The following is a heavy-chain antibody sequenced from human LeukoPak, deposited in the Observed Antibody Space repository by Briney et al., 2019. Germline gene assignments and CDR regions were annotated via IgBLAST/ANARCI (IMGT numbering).Heavy chain of an antibody. CDR3: ARDTDSSPGDFDY. CDR2: ISSSSSYI. J-gene: IGHJ4*02. D-gene: IGHD3-22*01. Sequence: PGGSLRLSCAASGFTFSSYSMNWVRQAPGKGLEWVSSISSSSSYIYYADSVKGRFTISRDNAKNSLYLQMNSLRAEDTAVYYCARDTDSSPGDFDYWGQGTLVTVSS. V-gene: IGHV3-21*01. CDR1: GFTFSSYS.